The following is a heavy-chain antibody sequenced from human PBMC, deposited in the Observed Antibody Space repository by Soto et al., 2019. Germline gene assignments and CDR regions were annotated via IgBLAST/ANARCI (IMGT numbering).Heavy chain of an antibody. D-gene: IGHD4-17*01. CDR1: GFTFSDCG. CDR2: IRYDGGIK. J-gene: IGHJ5*02. Sequence: QVQLVESGGGVVQPGRSLRLSCAASGFTFSDCGMHWVRQAPGKGLEWVAFIRYDGGIKDYPDSVKGRFTISRDNSKNTVYLQMNSLRAEDTGVYYCARDMTTHLDRWGQGTLVTVSS. CDR3: ARDMTTHLDR. V-gene: IGHV3-33*01.